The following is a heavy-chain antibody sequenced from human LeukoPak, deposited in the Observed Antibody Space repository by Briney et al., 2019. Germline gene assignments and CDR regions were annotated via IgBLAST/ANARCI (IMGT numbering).Heavy chain of an antibody. CDR1: GYSISSGYY. Sequence: SETLSLTCTVSGYSISSGYYWGWIRQSPGKGLEWIGSIYHSGSTYYNPSLKSRVTISVDTSKNQFSLKLSSVTAADTAVYYCARQYYDFWSGHYTGLYYFDYWGQGTLVTVS. J-gene: IGHJ4*02. CDR2: IYHSGST. CDR3: ARQYYDFWSGHYTGLYYFDY. D-gene: IGHD3-3*01. V-gene: IGHV4-38-2*02.